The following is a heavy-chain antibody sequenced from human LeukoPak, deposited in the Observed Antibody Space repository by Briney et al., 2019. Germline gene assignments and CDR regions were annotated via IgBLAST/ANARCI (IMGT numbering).Heavy chain of an antibody. CDR2: MNPNSGNT. CDR3: ARGPAWGDYYDSSGYIDY. J-gene: IGHJ4*02. V-gene: IGHV1-8*01. CDR1: GYTFTSYD. Sequence: ASVKVSCKASGYTFTSYDINWVRQATRQGLEWMGWMNPNSGNTGYAQKFQGRVTMTRNTSISTAYMELSSLRSEDTAVYYCARGPAWGDYYDSSGYIDYWGQGTLVTVSS. D-gene: IGHD3-22*01.